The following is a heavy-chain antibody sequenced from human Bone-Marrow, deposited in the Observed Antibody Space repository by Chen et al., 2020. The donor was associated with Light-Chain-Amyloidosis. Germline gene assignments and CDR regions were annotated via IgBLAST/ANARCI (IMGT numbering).Heavy chain of an antibody. Sequence: EVQLVESGGGLVQPGGSLRLSCAASGFIVSNNYMNWVRQAPGKGLEWVSVIYSGGSTYYAASGKGRFTIPRKNSKNTLYLQMNGLRAEETAVYYGVRGGDWGQGTLVTVSS. J-gene: IGHJ4*02. CDR3: VRGGD. V-gene: IGHV3-53*04. D-gene: IGHD3-16*01. CDR1: GFIVSNNY. CDR2: IYSGGST.